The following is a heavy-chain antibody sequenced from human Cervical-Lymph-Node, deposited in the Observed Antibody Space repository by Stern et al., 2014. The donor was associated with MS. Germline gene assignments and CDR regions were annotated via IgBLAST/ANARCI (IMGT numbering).Heavy chain of an antibody. J-gene: IGHJ6*02. Sequence: VELVQSGAEVKKPGASVKVSCKTSGYIFTGYYIHWVRQDPGQGLESMALINPNTGGTKYAQKFQGRVTMSRDTSISTAYVELSSLTSDDTAVYYCARDQRGITIFGVVTDYYYLGMDVWGQGTTVTVSS. CDR3: ARDQRGITIFGVVTDYYYLGMDV. CDR2: INPNTGGT. V-gene: IGHV1-2*02. CDR1: GYIFTGYY. D-gene: IGHD3-3*01.